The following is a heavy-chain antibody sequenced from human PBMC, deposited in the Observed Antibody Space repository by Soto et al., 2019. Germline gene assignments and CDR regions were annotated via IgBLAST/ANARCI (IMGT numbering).Heavy chain of an antibody. CDR2: IYSVGDT. V-gene: IGHV3-53*01. CDR3: AHGRRITMVRGVLRAYYS. CDR1: GFLVSNNS. J-gene: IGHJ5*01. D-gene: IGHD3-10*01. Sequence: GSLRLSCAASGFLVSNNSMSWVRQALGQGLEWVSLIYSVGDTYYADCVSGRITISRDNSKNMVCLQMNSTRAEDPAGYYCAHGRRITMVRGVLRAYYSWGQVNLVTFAS.